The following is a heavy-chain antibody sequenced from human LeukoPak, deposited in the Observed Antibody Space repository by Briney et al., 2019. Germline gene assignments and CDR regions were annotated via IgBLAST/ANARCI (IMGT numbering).Heavy chain of an antibody. V-gene: IGHV1-46*01. CDR3: ARVLRYCSGGNCYSGGLGYMDV. CDR1: GYTFTSYY. Sequence: ASVKVSCKASGYTFTSYYMHWVRQAPGQGLEWMGIINPSGGSTNYAQKFQGRVTMTRDMSTSTVYMDLSSLRSEDTAVYYCARVLRYCSGGNCYSGGLGYMDVWGKGTTVTNSS. CDR2: INPSGGST. J-gene: IGHJ6*03. D-gene: IGHD2-15*01.